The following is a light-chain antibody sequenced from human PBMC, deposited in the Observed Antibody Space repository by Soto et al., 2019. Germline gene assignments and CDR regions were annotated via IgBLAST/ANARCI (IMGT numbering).Light chain of an antibody. CDR2: GAS. J-gene: IGKJ1*01. CDR3: QQYNNWPRT. CDR1: QSVSNN. V-gene: IGKV3D-15*01. Sequence: EIVLTQSPGTLSLSPGERATLSCRASQSVSNNYLAWYQQKPGQAPRLLIYGASNRASGVPVRFSGSGSGTEFTLTISSLQSEDFAVYYCQQYNNWPRTFGQGTKVDIK.